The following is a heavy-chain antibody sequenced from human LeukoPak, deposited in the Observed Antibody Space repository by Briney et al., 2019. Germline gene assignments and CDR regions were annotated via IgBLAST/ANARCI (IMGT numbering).Heavy chain of an antibody. CDR1: GYSFPSHW. CDR2: IAPSDSYT. J-gene: IGHJ5*02. D-gene: IGHD3-22*01. CDR3: VRQPPGVYDTTQNWFDP. V-gene: IGHV5-10-1*01. Sequence: GESLKISCKVSGYSFPSHWITWVRQVPGKGLEWMGRIAPSDSYTNYNPSFEGHVTMSVEKSITTVYLQWSSLKASDTAMYYCVRQPPGVYDTTQNWFDPWGQGTLVTVSS.